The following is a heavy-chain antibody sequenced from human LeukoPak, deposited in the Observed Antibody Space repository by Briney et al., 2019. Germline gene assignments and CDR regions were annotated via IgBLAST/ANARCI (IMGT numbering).Heavy chain of an antibody. CDR3: ARVPRRVTMIVVVTYFDY. V-gene: IGHV1-2*02. CDR1: GYTFTGYY. J-gene: IGHJ4*02. CDR2: INPNSGGT. Sequence: ASVKVSCKASGYTFTGYYMHWVRQAPGQGLEWMGWINPNSGGTNYAQKFQGRVTMTRDTSISTAYMELSRLRSDDTAVYYCARVPRRVTMIVVVTYFDYWGQGTLVTVPS. D-gene: IGHD3-22*01.